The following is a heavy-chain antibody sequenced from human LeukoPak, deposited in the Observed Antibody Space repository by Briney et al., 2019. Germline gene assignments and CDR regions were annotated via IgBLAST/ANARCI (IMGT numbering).Heavy chain of an antibody. CDR1: GFTFSSFW. D-gene: IGHD4-17*01. Sequence: GSLRLSCAASGFTFSSFWMSWVRQPPGKGLEWIGEISHSGSTNCNPSLKSRVTISVDTSKNQFSLKLNSVTAADTAVYYCARGTTVTTGDYWGQGTLVTVSS. V-gene: IGHV4-34*01. J-gene: IGHJ4*02. CDR2: ISHSGST. CDR3: ARGTTVTTGDY.